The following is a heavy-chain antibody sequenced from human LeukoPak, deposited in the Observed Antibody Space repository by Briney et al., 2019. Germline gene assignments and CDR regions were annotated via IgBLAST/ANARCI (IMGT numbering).Heavy chain of an antibody. Sequence: GGSLRLSCAASRFTFSSYAMSWVRQAPGKGLEWVSAISGSGGSTYYADSVKGRFTISRDNSKNTLYLQMNSLRAEDTAVYYCAKDTSSGWFYYFDYWGQGTLVTVSS. D-gene: IGHD6-19*01. CDR3: AKDTSSGWFYYFDY. J-gene: IGHJ4*02. V-gene: IGHV3-23*01. CDR1: RFTFSSYA. CDR2: ISGSGGST.